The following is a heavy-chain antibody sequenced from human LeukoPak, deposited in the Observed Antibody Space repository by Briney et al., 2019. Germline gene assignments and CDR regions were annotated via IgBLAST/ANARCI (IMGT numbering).Heavy chain of an antibody. CDR3: ARNNYYDSSGCRTTAYYFDY. Sequence: GGSLRLSCAASGFTVSSNYMSWVRQAPGKGLEWVSVIYSGGSTYYADSVKGRFTISRDNSKNTLYLQMNSLRAEDTAVYYCARNNYYDSSGCRTTAYYFDYWGQGTLVTVSS. CDR1: GFTVSSNY. D-gene: IGHD3-22*01. CDR2: IYSGGST. J-gene: IGHJ4*02. V-gene: IGHV3-66*01.